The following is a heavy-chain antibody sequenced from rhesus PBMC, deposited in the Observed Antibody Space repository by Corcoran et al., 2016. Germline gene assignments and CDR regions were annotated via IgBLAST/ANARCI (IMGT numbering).Heavy chain of an antibody. CDR1: GYSISSNY. V-gene: IGHV4-147*01. J-gene: IGHJ4*01. CDR2: IYGSSGST. D-gene: IGHD6-37*01. CDR3: ARGGGWSKVFDY. Sequence: QVKLQESGPGLVKPSETLSLTCAVSGYSISSNYWSWIRQPPGKGLEWIGYIYGSSGSTYYNPSLKSRVTISTDPSKNQCSLSLSSVTAADTAVYYCARGGGWSKVFDYWGQGVLVTVSS.